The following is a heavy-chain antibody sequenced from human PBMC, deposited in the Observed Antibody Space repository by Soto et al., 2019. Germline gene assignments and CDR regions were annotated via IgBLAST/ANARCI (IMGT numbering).Heavy chain of an antibody. CDR1: GFTFSSYA. V-gene: IGHV3-30-3*01. D-gene: IGHD3-22*01. J-gene: IGHJ3*02. CDR3: ARGSWYYYDSSGYYYGAFDI. CDR2: ISYDGSNK. Sequence: QVQLVESGGGVVQPGRSLRLSCAASGFTFSSYAMHWVRQAPGKGLEWVAVISYDGSNKYYADSVKGRFTISRDNSKNTLYLQMNSLRAEDTAVYYCARGSWYYYDSSGYYYGAFDIWGQGTMVTVSS.